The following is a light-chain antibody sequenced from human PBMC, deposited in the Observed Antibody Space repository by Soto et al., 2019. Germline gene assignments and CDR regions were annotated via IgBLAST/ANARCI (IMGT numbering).Light chain of an antibody. CDR3: QQYNQWPLT. CDR1: QSVNSY. V-gene: IGKV3-15*01. Sequence: ETVMTQSPATLSVSPGERATLSCRAGQSVNSYLAWYQQKPGQAPRLLIRGASARATGIPARFSGSGSGTEFTLTISSLQSEDFAFYYCQQYNQWPLTFGGGTKVEI. J-gene: IGKJ4*01. CDR2: GAS.